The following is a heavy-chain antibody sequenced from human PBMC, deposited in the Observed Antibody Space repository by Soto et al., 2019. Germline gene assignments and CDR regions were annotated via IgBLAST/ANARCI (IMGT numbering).Heavy chain of an antibody. V-gene: IGHV4-39*07. D-gene: IGHD3-22*01. CDR3: ARGLVYYYDSSGPIDP. CDR2: INHSGST. CDR1: GGSISSGGYY. Sequence: SETLSLTCTVSGGSISSGGYYWSWIRQPPGKGLEWIGEINHSGSTNYNPSLKSRVTISVDTSKNQFSLKLSSVTAADTAVYYCARGLVYYYDSSGPIDPWGQGTLVTVSS. J-gene: IGHJ5*02.